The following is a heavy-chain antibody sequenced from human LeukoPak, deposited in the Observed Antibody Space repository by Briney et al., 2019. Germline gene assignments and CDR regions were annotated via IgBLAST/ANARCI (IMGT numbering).Heavy chain of an antibody. D-gene: IGHD3-10*01. V-gene: IGHV4-4*02. Sequence: SETLSLTCAVSGGSISSSNWWSWVRQPPGKGLEWIGEIYHSGSTNHNPSLKSRVTISVDKSKNQFSLKLSSVTAADTAVYYCASYGSGSYYSGFFDYWGQGTLVTVSS. J-gene: IGHJ4*02. CDR2: IYHSGST. CDR1: GGSISSSNW. CDR3: ASYGSGSYYSGFFDY.